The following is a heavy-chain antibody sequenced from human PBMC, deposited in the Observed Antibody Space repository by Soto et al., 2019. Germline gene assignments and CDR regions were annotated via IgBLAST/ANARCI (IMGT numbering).Heavy chain of an antibody. J-gene: IGHJ3*02. V-gene: IGHV3-74*01. D-gene: IGHD2-8*01. Sequence: EVQLVESGGGLVQPGGSLRLSCAASGFTFSSHWLHWVRQTPGEGLVSVSRINPDASDAYYADSVKGRFTISRDNAKSTRYLDMNSLRAEDTGVYYCARPKTMVYSAFDTWGQGTMVTVSS. CDR2: INPDASDA. CDR1: GFTFSSHW. CDR3: ARPKTMVYSAFDT.